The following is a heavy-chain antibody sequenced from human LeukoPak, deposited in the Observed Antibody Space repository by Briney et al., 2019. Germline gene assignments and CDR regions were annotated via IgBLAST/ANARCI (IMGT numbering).Heavy chain of an antibody. V-gene: IGHV4-59*01. J-gene: IGHJ4*02. CDR1: GGSISSYY. CDR2: ISYSGST. D-gene: IGHD1-26*01. Sequence: SDTLSLTCTVSGGSISSYYWSWIRQPPGKGLECIGYISYSGSTNYNPSLKSRVTMSVDTSKNQFSLKLTSVTAADTAVYYCARRIVNSALDLFDYWGQGTLVTVSS. CDR3: ARRIVNSALDLFDY.